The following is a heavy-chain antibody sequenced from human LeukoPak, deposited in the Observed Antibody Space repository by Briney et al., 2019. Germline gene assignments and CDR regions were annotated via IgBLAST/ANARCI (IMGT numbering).Heavy chain of an antibody. J-gene: IGHJ4*02. D-gene: IGHD3-16*01. CDR3: AIDGPDGSWGDY. Sequence: GGSLRLSCAASGFTFSSYGMHWVRQAPGKGLEWVAFIRYDGSNKYYADSVKGRFTISRDNSKNTLYLQMNSLRAEDTAVYYCAIDGPDGSWGDYWGQGTLVTVSS. CDR1: GFTFSSYG. V-gene: IGHV3-30*02. CDR2: IRYDGSNK.